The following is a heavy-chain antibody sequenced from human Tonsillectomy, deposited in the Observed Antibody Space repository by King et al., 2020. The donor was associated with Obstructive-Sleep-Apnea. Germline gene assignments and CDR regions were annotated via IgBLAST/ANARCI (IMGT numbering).Heavy chain of an antibody. CDR1: GFTFSSYS. Sequence: VQLVESGGGLVKPGGSLRLSCAASGFTFSSYSMNWVRQAPGKGLEWVSSISSTSSYIYYADSVKCGFTISRDNAKNSLYLQVSSLSAEDTAVYYCAREFHIAAATDYYYYGLDVWGQGTTVTVSS. D-gene: IGHD6-13*01. CDR3: AREFHIAAATDYYYYGLDV. CDR2: ISSTSSYI. V-gene: IGHV3-21*01. J-gene: IGHJ6*02.